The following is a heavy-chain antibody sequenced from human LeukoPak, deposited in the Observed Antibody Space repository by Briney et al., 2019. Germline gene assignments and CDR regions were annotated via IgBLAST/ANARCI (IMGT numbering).Heavy chain of an antibody. V-gene: IGHV3-11*05. CDR2: SSSYT. CDR3: AREYGSGSYFDY. CDR1: GFTFSDYY. D-gene: IGHD3-10*01. J-gene: IGHJ4*02. Sequence: GGSLRLSCAASGFTFSDYYMSWVRQAPGKGLEWVSYSSSYTNYADSVKGRFTISRDNAKKSLYLQMNSLRAEDTAVYYCAREYGSGSYFDYWGQGTLVTVSS.